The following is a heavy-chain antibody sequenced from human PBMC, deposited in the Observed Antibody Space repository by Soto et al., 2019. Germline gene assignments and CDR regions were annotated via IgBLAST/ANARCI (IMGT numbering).Heavy chain of an antibody. V-gene: IGHV1-18*01. J-gene: IGHJ4*02. CDR1: GYACSNYG. Sequence: ASVKVSCKTSGYACSNYGVAWVRQAPGQGLEWMGWISGYNENTNSAQHLQDRITMTTDTFMSTAYMELRSLRSDDTAIYYCARDVWGTAAAGSYYFDYWGQGTVVTVSS. CDR3: ARDVWGTAAAGSYYFDY. CDR2: ISGYNENT. D-gene: IGHD6-25*01.